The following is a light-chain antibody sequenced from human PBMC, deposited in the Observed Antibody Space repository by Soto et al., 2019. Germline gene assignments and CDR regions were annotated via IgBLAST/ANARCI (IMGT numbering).Light chain of an antibody. CDR1: QSVSSSY. V-gene: IGKV3-20*01. Sequence: EIVLTQSPGTLSLSPGEGATLSCRASQSVSSSYLAWYQQKPGQAPRLLIYGASSRATGIPDRFSGSGSGTDFTLTISRLEPEDFAVYYCPQQGTFRQGNRWIS. CDR2: GAS. J-gene: IGKJ1*01. CDR3: PQQGT.